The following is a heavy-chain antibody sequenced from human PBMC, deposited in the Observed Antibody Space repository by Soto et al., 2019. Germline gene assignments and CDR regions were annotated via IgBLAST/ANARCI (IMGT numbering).Heavy chain of an antibody. J-gene: IGHJ4*02. CDR2: ISWNSGSI. Sequence: EVQLVESGGGLVKPGRSLRLSCAASGFTFDDYAMHWVRQAPGKGLEWVSGISWNSGSIGYADSVKGRFSISRDNAKNSLYLQVNSLRAEDTAVYYCAKGGGYDTGDQNDYWGQGTLVTVSS. CDR1: GFTFDDYA. D-gene: IGHD5-12*01. CDR3: AKGGGYDTGDQNDY. V-gene: IGHV3-9*01.